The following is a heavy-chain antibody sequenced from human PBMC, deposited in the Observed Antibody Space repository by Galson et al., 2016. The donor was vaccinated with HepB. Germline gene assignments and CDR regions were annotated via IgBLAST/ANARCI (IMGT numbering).Heavy chain of an antibody. CDR1: GYSIYNGYY. V-gene: IGHV4-38-2*02. J-gene: IGHJ4*02. CDR3: ARGSNWNYDY. Sequence: ETLSLPCTVSGYSIYNGYYWGWIRQPPGKGLEWIGSIYYSGTIYYNPSLKSRVTKSIDASKNQFSLKLSSVTATDTAMYYCARGSNWNYDYWGQGTLVTVSS. CDR2: IYYSGTI. D-gene: IGHD1-7*01.